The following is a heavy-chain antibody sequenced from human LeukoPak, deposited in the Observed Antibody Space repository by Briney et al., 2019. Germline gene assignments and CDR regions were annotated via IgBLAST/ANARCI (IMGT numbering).Heavy chain of an antibody. J-gene: IGHJ4*02. V-gene: IGHV4-30-2*01. CDR1: GGSISSGGYY. CDR2: IYHSGST. CDR3: ARDFWYSGYGALDY. Sequence: PSETLSLTCTVSGGSISSGGYYWSWIRQPPGKGLEWIGYIYHSGSTYYNPSLKSRVTISVDRSKNQFSLKLSSVTAADTAVYYCARDFWYSGYGALDYWGQGTLVTVSS. D-gene: IGHD5-12*01.